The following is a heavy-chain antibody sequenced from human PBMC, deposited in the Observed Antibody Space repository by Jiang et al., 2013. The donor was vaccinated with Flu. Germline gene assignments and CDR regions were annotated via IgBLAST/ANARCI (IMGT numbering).Heavy chain of an antibody. CDR2: INTNTGNP. CDR3: ARELRNKLPLRGVILGY. V-gene: IGHV7-4-1*02. Sequence: ELKKPGASVKVSCKASGYTFTSYAMNWVRQAPGQGLGWMGWINTNTGNPTYAQGFTGRFVFSLDTSVSTAYLQISSLKAEDTAVYYCARELRNKLPLRGVILGYWGQGTLVTVSS. D-gene: IGHD3-10*01. CDR1: GYTFTSYA. J-gene: IGHJ4*02.